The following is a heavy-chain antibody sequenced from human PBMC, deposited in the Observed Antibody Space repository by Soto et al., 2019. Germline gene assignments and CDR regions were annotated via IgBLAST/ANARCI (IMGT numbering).Heavy chain of an antibody. V-gene: IGHV4-30-4*01. D-gene: IGHD6-6*01. CDR1: GDSISTADYY. CDR2: IYYSGNT. J-gene: IGHJ4*02. CDR3: ARGTYSTSSFFDS. Sequence: PSETLSLTCTVSGDSISTADYYWNWIRQPPGKGLEWIGYIYYSGNTYYIPSLKSRVTISVDTSKNQISLKLNSVTAADTAVYYCARGTYSTSSFFDSWGQGTLVTVSS.